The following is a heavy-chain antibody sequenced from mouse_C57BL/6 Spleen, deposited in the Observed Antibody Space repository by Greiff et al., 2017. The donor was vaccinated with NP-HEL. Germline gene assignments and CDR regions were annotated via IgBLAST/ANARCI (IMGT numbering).Heavy chain of an antibody. V-gene: IGHV1-7*01. D-gene: IGHD1-1*01. Sequence: QVQLQQSGAELAKPGASVKLSCKASGYTFTSYWMHWVKQRPGQGLEWIGYINPSSGYTKYNQKFKDKATLTADKSPSTAYMQLSSLTYEDSAVYYGARAYYGSSYGYFDVWGTGTTVTVSS. J-gene: IGHJ1*03. CDR3: ARAYYGSSYGYFDV. CDR2: INPSSGYT. CDR1: GYTFTSYW.